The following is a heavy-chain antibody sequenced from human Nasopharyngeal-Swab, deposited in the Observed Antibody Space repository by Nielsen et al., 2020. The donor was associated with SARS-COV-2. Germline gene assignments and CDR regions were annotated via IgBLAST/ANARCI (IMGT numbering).Heavy chain of an antibody. CDR1: GFTFSSYW. J-gene: IGHJ4*02. CDR3: AKTNDRHSSSYYFDY. Sequence: GGSLRLSCAASGFTFSSYWMSWVRQAPGKGLEWVANIKQDGSEKYYVDSVKGRFTISRDNAKNSLYLQMNSLRAEDTAVYYCAKTNDRHSSSYYFDYWGQGALVTVSS. D-gene: IGHD6-6*01. CDR2: IKQDGSEK. V-gene: IGHV3-7*01.